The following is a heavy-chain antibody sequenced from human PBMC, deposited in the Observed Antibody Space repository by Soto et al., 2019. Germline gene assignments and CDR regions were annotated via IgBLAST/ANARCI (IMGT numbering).Heavy chain of an antibody. D-gene: IGHD3-10*01. CDR1: GGSISSGNYY. CDR3: ARGSISMIRGVILKEGNWFDP. CDR2: ISYSGST. V-gene: IGHV4-30-4*01. Sequence: PSETLSLTCTVSGGSISSGNYYWSWIRQPPGKGLEWIGYISYSGSTYYNSSLKRRVTISIDTSKNQFSLKLNSVTAADTAVYYCARGSISMIRGVILKEGNWFDPWGQGTLVTVSS. J-gene: IGHJ5*02.